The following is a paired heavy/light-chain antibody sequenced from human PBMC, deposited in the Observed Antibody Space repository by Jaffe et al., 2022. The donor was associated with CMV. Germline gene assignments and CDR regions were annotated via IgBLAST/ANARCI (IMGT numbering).Heavy chain of an antibody. V-gene: IGHV3-74*03. CDR1: ESTFSSHW. D-gene: IGHD6-6*01. CDR3: GRPYNSPSW. CDR2: INSDGTDT. Sequence: EVKLEESGGGLVQPGGSLRLSCVASESTFSSHWMHWVRQAPGKGLVWVSNINSDGTDTKYADSVKGRFTISRDNAKNTLYLQMNSLRAEDTAVYYCGRPYNSPSWWGQGTLVTVSS. J-gene: IGHJ4*02.
Light chain of an antibody. V-gene: IGLV1-44*01. CDR3: AVWDDSLNGKGL. Sequence: QSVLTQPPSASGTPGQGVTISCSGSSSNIGNNAVNWYQQLPGTAPKLLIYNNNQRPSGVPDRFSGSKSGTSASLAISGLQSEDEADYYCAVWDDSLNGKGLFGGGTKLTVL. CDR2: NNN. J-gene: IGLJ3*02. CDR1: SSNIGNNA.